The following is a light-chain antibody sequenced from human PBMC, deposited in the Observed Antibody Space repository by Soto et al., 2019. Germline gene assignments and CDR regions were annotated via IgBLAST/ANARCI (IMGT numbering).Light chain of an antibody. J-gene: IGKJ5*01. Sequence: AIQLIQSPSSLSASVGDRVTITCRASQGINSALAWYQQKPGKAPKVLIYDASRLQSGVPSRFSGSGSGTDFTLTISSLQPEDFATYYCQQFNSFSISFGQGTRLEIK. V-gene: IGKV1-13*02. CDR3: QQFNSFSIS. CDR1: QGINSA. CDR2: DAS.